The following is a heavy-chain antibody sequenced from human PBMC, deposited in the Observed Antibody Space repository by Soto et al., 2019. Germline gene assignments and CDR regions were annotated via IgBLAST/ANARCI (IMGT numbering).Heavy chain of an antibody. J-gene: IGHJ4*02. CDR3: ARRGRQQLGPYYFDY. V-gene: IGHV4-39*01. Sequence: SETLSLTCTVSGGSISSSSTYYWGWIRQPPGKGLEWIGSVYFSGSTYNNPSLKSQHTISVDTSKNQFTQKQSTETAADTDVYYCARRGRQQLGPYYFDYWSQGTPVT. CDR1: GGSISSSSTYY. CDR2: VYFSGST. D-gene: IGHD6-13*01.